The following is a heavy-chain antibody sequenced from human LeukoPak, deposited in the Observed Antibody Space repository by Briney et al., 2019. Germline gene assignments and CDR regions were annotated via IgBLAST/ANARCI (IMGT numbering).Heavy chain of an antibody. CDR2: ISAYNGNT. CDR3: ARVVQSTDSSGFYLPEYFQH. Sequence: ASVKVSCKASGYTFTTYGITWVRQAPGQGLEWMGWISAYNGNTKYAQKLQGRVTMTTDTSTSTAYVELRSLRSDDTAVYYCARVVQSTDSSGFYLPEYFQHWGQGTLVTVSS. J-gene: IGHJ1*01. V-gene: IGHV1-18*01. D-gene: IGHD3-22*01. CDR1: GYTFTTYG.